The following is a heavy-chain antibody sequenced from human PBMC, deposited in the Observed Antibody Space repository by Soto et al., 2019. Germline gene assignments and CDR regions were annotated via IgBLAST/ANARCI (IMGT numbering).Heavy chain of an antibody. CDR3: VRGTSAWKGVDV. V-gene: IGHV3-74*01. D-gene: IGHD1-1*01. CDR2: IRPDGSNT. CDR1: GFLFRGYW. Sequence: EVQLVESGGALVQPGESLRLSCVPSGFLFRGYWMHWVRQTPAKGLVWVSEIRPDGSNTNYADSVRGRFTMSRDNAKNALYLQMNSLRVEDTGVYYCVRGTSAWKGVDVWGQGTTVIVSS. J-gene: IGHJ6*02.